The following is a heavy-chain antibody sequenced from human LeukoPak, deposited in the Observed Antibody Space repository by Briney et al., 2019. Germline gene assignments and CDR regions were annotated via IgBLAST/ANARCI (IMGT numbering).Heavy chain of an antibody. Sequence: ASVKVSCKASGYTFTGYYMHWVRQAPGQGLEWMGWINPNSGGTNYAQKFQGRVTMTRDTSISTAYMELSRLRSDDTAVYYCAREGSVSSGWIYYFDYWGQGTLVTVSS. CDR1: GYTFTGYY. CDR3: AREGSVSSGWIYYFDY. D-gene: IGHD6-19*01. J-gene: IGHJ4*02. V-gene: IGHV1-2*02. CDR2: INPNSGGT.